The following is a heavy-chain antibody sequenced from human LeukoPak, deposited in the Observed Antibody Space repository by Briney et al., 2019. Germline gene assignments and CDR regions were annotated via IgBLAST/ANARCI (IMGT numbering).Heavy chain of an antibody. Sequence: SETLSLTCTVSGGSISNYCWSWIRQPPGKGLEWIGYIYYSGSTNYNPSLKSRVTISVDTSKNQFSLKLSSVTAADTAVYYCARGIYCSSTSCYYYFDYWGQGTLVTVSS. CDR2: IYYSGST. V-gene: IGHV4-59*01. D-gene: IGHD2-2*01. CDR3: ARGIYCSSTSCYYYFDY. J-gene: IGHJ4*02. CDR1: GGSISNYC.